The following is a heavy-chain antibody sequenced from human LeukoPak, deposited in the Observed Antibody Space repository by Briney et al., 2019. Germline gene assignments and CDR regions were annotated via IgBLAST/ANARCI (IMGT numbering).Heavy chain of an antibody. Sequence: SETLSLTCAVYGGSFSGYYWSWIRQPPGKGLEWIGEINHSGSTNYNPSLKSRVTILVDTSKNQFSLKLSSVTAADTAVYYCARAANGGLGSRKYYFDYWGQGTLVTVSS. J-gene: IGHJ4*02. D-gene: IGHD4-17*01. CDR2: INHSGST. V-gene: IGHV4-34*01. CDR1: GGSFSGYY. CDR3: ARAANGGLGSRKYYFDY.